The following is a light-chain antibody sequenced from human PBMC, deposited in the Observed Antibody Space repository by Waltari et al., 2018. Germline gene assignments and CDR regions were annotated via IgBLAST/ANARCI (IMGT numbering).Light chain of an antibody. V-gene: IGLV2-14*03. Sequence: QSALTQPASVSVSPGPSLTISCTATSRVVGGSNYVSWFQQHPGTAPKRMIYDVTNPPSGVSNRFSGSKSGDTASLTISGLQAEDEADYYCFSYTSSSTWVFGGGTKLTVL. CDR1: SRVVGGSNY. J-gene: IGLJ3*02. CDR3: FSYTSSSTWV. CDR2: DVT.